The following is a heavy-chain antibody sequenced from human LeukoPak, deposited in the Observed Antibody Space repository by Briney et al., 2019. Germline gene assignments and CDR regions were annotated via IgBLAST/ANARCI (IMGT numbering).Heavy chain of an antibody. D-gene: IGHD6-19*01. CDR1: GYTFISYG. CDR3: ARDGGIAVAPIDY. J-gene: IGHJ4*02. Sequence: ASVKVSCKASGYTFISYGISWVRQAPGQGLEWIGWISAYNGNTNYAQKLQGRVTMTRDTSTSTVYMELSSLRSEDTAVYYCARDGGIAVAPIDYWGQGTLVTVSS. CDR2: ISAYNGNT. V-gene: IGHV1-18*01.